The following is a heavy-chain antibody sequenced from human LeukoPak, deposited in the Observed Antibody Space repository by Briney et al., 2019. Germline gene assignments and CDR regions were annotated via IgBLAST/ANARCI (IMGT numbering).Heavy chain of an antibody. CDR3: ARSPYCSSTSCYEDYYGMDV. V-gene: IGHV4-59*01. CDR1: GGSFSSYY. Sequence: SETLSLTCTVSGGSFSSYYWSWIRQPPGKGLEWIWYIYYSGSTNYNPSLKSRVTISVDTSKNQFSLKLSSVTAADTAVYYCARSPYCSSTSCYEDYYGMDVWGQGPTVTVSS. D-gene: IGHD2-2*01. J-gene: IGHJ6*02. CDR2: IYYSGST.